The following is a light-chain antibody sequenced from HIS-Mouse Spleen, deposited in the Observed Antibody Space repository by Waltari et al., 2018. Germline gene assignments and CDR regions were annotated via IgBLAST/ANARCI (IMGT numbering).Light chain of an antibody. J-gene: IGLJ1*01. CDR1: ALPKQY. Sequence: SYELTQPPSVSVSPGQTARITCSGDALPKQYAYWYQQKPGQAPVLVIYKDSERPSGIPERFSGSSSGTTVTLTISGGQAEDEADYYCQSADSSGTYRGVFGTGTKVTVL. V-gene: IGLV3-25*03. CDR2: KDS. CDR3: QSADSSGTYRGV.